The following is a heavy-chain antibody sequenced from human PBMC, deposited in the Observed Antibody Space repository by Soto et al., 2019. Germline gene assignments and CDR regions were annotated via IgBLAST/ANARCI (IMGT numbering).Heavy chain of an antibody. CDR1: GFTVGSKY. V-gene: IGHV3-66*03. D-gene: IGHD4-17*01. CDR2: IYSCGST. Sequence: GGSLRLSCEASGFTVGSKYMTWVRQAPGKGLEWVSLIYSCGSTDDYADSVKGRFTFSRDNSKNTLYEMNRLRGDDTAVCYCARAPGNVVSLKSTVRSSSTSQYMDVWGKGTTVTVSS. J-gene: IGHJ6*03. CDR3: ARAPGNVVSLKSTVRSSSTSQYMDV.